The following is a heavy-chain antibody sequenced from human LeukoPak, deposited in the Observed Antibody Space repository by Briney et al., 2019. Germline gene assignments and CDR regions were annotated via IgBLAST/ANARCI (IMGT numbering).Heavy chain of an antibody. Sequence: PGGSLRLSCAASGFTFDDYAMHWVRQAPGKGLEWVSGISWNSGSIGYADSVKGRFTISRDNAKNSLYLQMNSLRAEDTALYYCAKDIALETVTYYYGMDVWGQGTTVTVSS. CDR1: GFTFDDYA. V-gene: IGHV3-9*01. CDR3: AKDIALETVTYYYGMDV. CDR2: ISWNSGSI. D-gene: IGHD4-17*01. J-gene: IGHJ6*02.